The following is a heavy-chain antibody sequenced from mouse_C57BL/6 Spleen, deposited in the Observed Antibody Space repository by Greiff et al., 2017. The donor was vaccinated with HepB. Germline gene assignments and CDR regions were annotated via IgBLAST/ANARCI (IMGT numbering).Heavy chain of an antibody. Sequence: VQLVESGAELVKPGASVKISCKASGYAFSSYWMNWVKQRPGKGLEWIGQIYPGDGDTNYNGKFKGKATLTADKSSSTAYMQLSSLTSEDSAVYFCARGYGSSDLYYFDYWGQGTTLTVSS. D-gene: IGHD1-1*01. CDR1: GYAFSSYW. J-gene: IGHJ2*01. CDR3: ARGYGSSDLYYFDY. V-gene: IGHV1-80*01. CDR2: IYPGDGDT.